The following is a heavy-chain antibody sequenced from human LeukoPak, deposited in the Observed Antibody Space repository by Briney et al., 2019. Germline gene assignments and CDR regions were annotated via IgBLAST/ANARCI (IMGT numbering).Heavy chain of an antibody. CDR2: IYFYGRT. CDR1: GGSINDNRYY. CDR3: ARHCYGSGYEV. V-gene: IGHV4-39*01. Sequence: PSETLSLTCTVSGGSINDNRYYWACIRQPPGKGLEWIATIYFYGRTNYNPSLQTRATISFDTPSTQFSLTLTSVTAADTSVYYCARHCYGSGYEVWGQGTLVTVSS. D-gene: IGHD3-22*01. J-gene: IGHJ4*02.